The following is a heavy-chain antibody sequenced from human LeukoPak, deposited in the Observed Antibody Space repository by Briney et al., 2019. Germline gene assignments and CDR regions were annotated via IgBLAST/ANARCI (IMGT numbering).Heavy chain of an antibody. CDR2: ISNSGGST. D-gene: IGHD1-26*01. CDR3: VRIARSAWDWFDP. J-gene: IGHJ5*02. V-gene: IGHV3-23*01. CDR1: RFTFSSYA. Sequence: GGSLRLSCAASRFTFSSYAMSWVRQAPGKGLEWVSIISNSGGSTYYADSVKGRFSISRDNSENTLYLQMNSLRAEDTAVYYCVRIARSAWDWFDPWGQGTLVTVSS.